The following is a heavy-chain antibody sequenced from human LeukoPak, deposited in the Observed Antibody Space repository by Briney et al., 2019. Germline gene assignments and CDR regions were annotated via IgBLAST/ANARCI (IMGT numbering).Heavy chain of an antibody. CDR1: GFTFSSYA. CDR2: ISGSGDST. D-gene: IGHD6-13*01. J-gene: IGHJ6*02. V-gene: IGHV3-23*01. CDR3: AKDHGEGSSWYLDLVTFYYYYYGMDV. Sequence: GGSLRLSCAASGFTFSSYAMSWDRQAPGKGLEWVSAISGSGDSTDYADSVKGRFTISRDNSKNTLYLQMNSLRAEDTAVYYCAKDHGEGSSWYLDLVTFYYYYYGMDVWGQGTTVTVSS.